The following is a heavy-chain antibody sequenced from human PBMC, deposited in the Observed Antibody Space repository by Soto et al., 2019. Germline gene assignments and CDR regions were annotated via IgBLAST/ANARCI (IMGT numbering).Heavy chain of an antibody. D-gene: IGHD2-2*01. J-gene: IGHJ6*02. Sequence: QVQLVQSGAEVKKPGSSVKVSCKASGGTFSSYAISWVRQAPGQGLEWMGGIIPIFGTANYAQKFQGRVKITXXDXTXXAYMELSSLRSEDTAVYYCARLVCPLVLNYYGMDVWGQGTTVTVSS. CDR2: IIPIFGTA. CDR1: GGTFSSYA. V-gene: IGHV1-69*05. CDR3: ARLVCPLVLNYYGMDV.